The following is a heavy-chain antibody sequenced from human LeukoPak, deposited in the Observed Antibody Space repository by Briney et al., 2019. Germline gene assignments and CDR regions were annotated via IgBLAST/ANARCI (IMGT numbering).Heavy chain of an antibody. CDR1: GGSISSYY. CDR2: IYYSGST. CDR3: ASSGGYYYHGMDV. V-gene: IGHV4-59*01. Sequence: PSETLSLTCTVSGGSISSYYWSWIRQPPGKGLEWIGYIYYSGSTNYNPSLKSRVTISVDTSKNQFSLKLSSVTAADMAVYYCASSGGYYYHGMDVWGQGTTVTVSS. D-gene: IGHD3-10*01. J-gene: IGHJ6*02.